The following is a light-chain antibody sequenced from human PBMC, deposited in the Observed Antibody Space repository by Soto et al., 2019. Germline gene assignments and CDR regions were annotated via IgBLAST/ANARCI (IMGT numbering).Light chain of an antibody. Sequence: DIVMTQFPDSLAVSLGERATINCKSSQSLLFTSDNKNYLAWYQQKPGQPPKLLLYWASTRESGVPDRFSGSGSGTDFILTISSLQAEDVAHYYCQQYYSTPLTFGGGTKVEI. V-gene: IGKV4-1*01. CDR3: QQYYSTPLT. CDR2: WAS. J-gene: IGKJ4*01. CDR1: QSLLFTSDNKNY.